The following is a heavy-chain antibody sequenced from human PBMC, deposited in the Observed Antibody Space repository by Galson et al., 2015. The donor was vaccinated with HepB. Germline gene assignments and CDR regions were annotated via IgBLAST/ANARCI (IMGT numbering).Heavy chain of an antibody. J-gene: IGHJ6*02. CDR3: ARVKRGEWYSFYYYGMDV. Sequence: SLRLSCAASGFTFDDYAMHWVRQAPGKGLEWVANIKEDGSEKNYVDSVKGRFTISRDNAKNSLYLQMNSLRAEDTAIYYCARVKRGEWYSFYYYGMDVWGQGTTVTVSS. CDR1: GFTFDDYA. V-gene: IGHV3-7*05. CDR2: IKEDGSEK. D-gene: IGHD3-10*01.